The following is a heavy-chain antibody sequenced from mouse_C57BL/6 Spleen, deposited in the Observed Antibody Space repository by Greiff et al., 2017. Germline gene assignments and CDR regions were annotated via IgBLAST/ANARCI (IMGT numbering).Heavy chain of an antibody. D-gene: IGHD1-1*01. CDR2: IYPGDGDT. Sequence: VQLQQSGAELVKPGASVKISCKASGYAFSSYWMNWVKQRPGKGLEWIGQIYPGDGDTNYNGKFKGKAILTADKSASTAYMQLSCLTSEDSAFYFCARNPLYCGSCYIDVWGTGTTVTVSS. CDR1: GYAFSSYW. V-gene: IGHV1-80*01. CDR3: ARNPLYCGSCYIDV. J-gene: IGHJ1*03.